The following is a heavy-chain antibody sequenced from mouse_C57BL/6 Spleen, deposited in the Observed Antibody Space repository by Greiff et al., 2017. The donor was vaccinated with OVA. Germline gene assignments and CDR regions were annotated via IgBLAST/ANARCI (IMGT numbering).Heavy chain of an antibody. Sequence: QVQLQQPGAELVKPGASVKMSCKASGYTFTSYWITWVKQRPGQGLEWIGDIYPGSGSTNYNEKFKSKATLTVDTSSSTAYMPLSSLTSEDSAVYYCARSGGIFITTDLDVWGTGTTVTVSS. CDR3: ARSGGIFITTDLDV. CDR2: IYPGSGST. D-gene: IGHD1-1*01. J-gene: IGHJ1*03. CDR1: GYTFTSYW. V-gene: IGHV1-55*01.